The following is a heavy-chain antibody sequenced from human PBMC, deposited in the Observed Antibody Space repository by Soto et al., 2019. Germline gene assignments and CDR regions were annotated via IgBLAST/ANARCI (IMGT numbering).Heavy chain of an antibody. Sequence: GESLKISCKGSGYSFTSYWIGWVRQMPGKGLEWMGIIYPGDSDTRYSPSFQGQVTISADKSISTAYLQWSSLKASDTAMYYCARWEGYCSSTSCYTPGDYGMDVWGQETTVTVSS. J-gene: IGHJ6*02. CDR3: ARWEGYCSSTSCYTPGDYGMDV. V-gene: IGHV5-51*01. CDR1: GYSFTSYW. D-gene: IGHD2-2*02. CDR2: IYPGDSDT.